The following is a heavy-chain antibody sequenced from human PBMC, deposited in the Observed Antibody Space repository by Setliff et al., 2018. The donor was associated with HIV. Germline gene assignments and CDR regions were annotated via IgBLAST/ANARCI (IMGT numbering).Heavy chain of an antibody. CDR1: GGSFSGFY. J-gene: IGHJ4*02. D-gene: IGHD5-18*01. CDR3: ARTRGYTYGYIDS. CDR2: INHSGST. Sequence: PSETLSLTCVVYGGSFSGFYWRWIRQPPGKGLEWVEEINHSGSTNYNPSLKSRVTVSVDTSKNQFSLKLNSVTAADTAVYYCARTRGYTYGYIDSWAQGTLVTVSS. V-gene: IGHV4-34*01.